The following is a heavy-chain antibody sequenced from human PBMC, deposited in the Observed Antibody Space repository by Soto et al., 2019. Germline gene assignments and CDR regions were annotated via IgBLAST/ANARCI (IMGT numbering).Heavy chain of an antibody. Sequence: EVQLLESGGGLVQPGGSLRLSCAASGFTFSSYAMSWVRQAPGKGLEWVSAISGSGGSTYYADSVKGRFTISRDNSKNTLYLQMNSLRAEDTAVYYCAKDLYDYIWGSYRYTCNFDSWGQGTLVTVSS. J-gene: IGHJ4*02. CDR1: GFTFSSYA. D-gene: IGHD3-16*02. CDR2: ISGSGGST. V-gene: IGHV3-23*01. CDR3: AKDLYDYIWGSYRYTCNFDS.